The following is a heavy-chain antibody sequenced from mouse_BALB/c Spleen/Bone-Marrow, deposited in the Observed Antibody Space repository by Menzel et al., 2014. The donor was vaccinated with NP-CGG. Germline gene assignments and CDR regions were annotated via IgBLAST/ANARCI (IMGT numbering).Heavy chain of an antibody. Sequence: VQLQQSGAELVRPGTSVKVSCKASGYAFTNYLIEWVKQRPGQGLEWIGVINPGSGGTNYNEKLKGKATLTADKSFSTTYMQLSSLTSDDSAVYFCAGRITVVVPPAYWGQGTLVTVSA. V-gene: IGHV1-54*01. CDR3: AGRITVVVPPAY. CDR1: GYAFTNYL. CDR2: INPGSGGT. J-gene: IGHJ3*01. D-gene: IGHD1-1*01.